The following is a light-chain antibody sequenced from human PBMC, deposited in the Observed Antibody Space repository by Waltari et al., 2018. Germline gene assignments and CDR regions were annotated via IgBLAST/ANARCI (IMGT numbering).Light chain of an antibody. V-gene: IGKV1-5*03. Sequence: DIQMTQSPSTLSASVGDRVIFSCRASQSISKWLAWYQQKQGKAPKLLIYKASTIESGVPSRFSGSGSSTEFSLTISSLQPDDFATYYCQQYNSYSLLSFGGGTKVEIK. CDR3: QQYNSYSLLS. CDR2: KAS. J-gene: IGKJ4*01. CDR1: QSISKW.